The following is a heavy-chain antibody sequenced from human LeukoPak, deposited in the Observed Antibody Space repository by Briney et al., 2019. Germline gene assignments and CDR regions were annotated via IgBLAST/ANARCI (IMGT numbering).Heavy chain of an antibody. CDR2: ISDDGSNE. CDR3: AKDRGDSSGYTLDY. Sequence: GGSLRLSCAASGFTFSNYGMHWVRQAPGKGLEWVAVISDDGSNEYFTDSVKGRFTISRDNSKNTLYLQMNSLRAEDTAVYYCAKDRGDSSGYTLDYWGQGTLVTVSS. D-gene: IGHD3-22*01. CDR1: GFTFSNYG. V-gene: IGHV3-30*18. J-gene: IGHJ4*02.